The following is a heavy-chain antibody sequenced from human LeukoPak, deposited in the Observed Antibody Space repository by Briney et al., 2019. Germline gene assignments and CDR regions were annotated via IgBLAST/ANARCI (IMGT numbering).Heavy chain of an antibody. J-gene: IGHJ3*02. CDR1: GFTFSSYA. Sequence: GGSLRLSCAASGFTFSSYAMHWVRQAPGKGLEYVSAISSNGGSAYYANSVKGRFTISRDNSKNTLYLQMGSLRAEDMAVYYCARIYSSSSSRGAFDIWGQGTMVTVSS. V-gene: IGHV3-64*01. D-gene: IGHD6-6*01. CDR3: ARIYSSSSSRGAFDI. CDR2: ISSNGGSA.